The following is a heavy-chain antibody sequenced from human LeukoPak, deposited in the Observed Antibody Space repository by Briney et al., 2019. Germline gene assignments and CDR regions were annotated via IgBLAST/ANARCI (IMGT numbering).Heavy chain of an antibody. CDR1: GGSISSSNW. D-gene: IGHD5-24*01. J-gene: IGHJ3*02. Sequence: PSETLSLTCAVSGGSISSSNWWSWVRQPPGKGLEWIAYIYYSGSTDYNPSLKSRVTISIDTSKNQFSLKLSSVTAADTAVYYCARESRSGYNYVDIWGQGTMVTVSS. CDR2: IYYSGST. V-gene: IGHV4-4*02. CDR3: ARESRSGYNYVDI.